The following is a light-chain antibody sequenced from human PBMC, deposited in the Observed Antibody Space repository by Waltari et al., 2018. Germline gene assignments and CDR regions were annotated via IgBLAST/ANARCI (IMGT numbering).Light chain of an antibody. CDR3: QQYNTYSS. Sequence: DIQMTQSPSSLSASVGDRVTITCRASQSISNWLAWYQQKPGKAPILLIYKASILKSGVPSRFRGSGSGTQFTLTISSLQPGDFATYYCQQYNTYSSLGQGTKLEIK. J-gene: IGKJ2*01. CDR2: KAS. CDR1: QSISNW. V-gene: IGKV1-5*03.